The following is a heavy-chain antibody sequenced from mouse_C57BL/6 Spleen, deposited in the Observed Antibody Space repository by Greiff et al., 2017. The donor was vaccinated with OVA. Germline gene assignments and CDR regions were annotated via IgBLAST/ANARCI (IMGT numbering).Heavy chain of an antibody. CDR1: GYTFTSYW. J-gene: IGHJ4*01. CDR3: ARSGAMDY. D-gene: IGHD4-1*01. Sequence: QVQLQQPGAELVRPGSSVKLSCKASGYTFTSYWMDWVKQRPGQGLEWIGNIYPSDSATHYTQKFKDKATLTVDKSSSTAYMQLSSLASEDSAVYYCARSGAMDYWGQGTSVTVSS. CDR2: IYPSDSAT. V-gene: IGHV1-61*01.